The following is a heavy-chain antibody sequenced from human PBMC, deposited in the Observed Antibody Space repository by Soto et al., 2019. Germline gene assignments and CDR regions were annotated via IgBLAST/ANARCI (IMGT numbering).Heavy chain of an antibody. J-gene: IGHJ6*02. V-gene: IGHV3-23*01. CDR1: GFAFIGYA. Sequence: PWGSLRLSCAASGFAFIGYAITFFRHSPGKWLEWVSSITGSGTSTYYADSVKGRFIISRDNSKNTVSLQMNSLRADDTAVYYCGKSTAFYYYTMDVWGQGTTVTVSS. CDR3: GKSTAFYYYTMDV. CDR2: ITGSGTST.